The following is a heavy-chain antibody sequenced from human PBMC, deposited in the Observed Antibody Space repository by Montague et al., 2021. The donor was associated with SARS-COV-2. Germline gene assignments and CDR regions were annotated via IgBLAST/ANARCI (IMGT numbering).Heavy chain of an antibody. CDR2: IYHSGST. CDR3: ARVRSITMIVVVITPMGWFDP. V-gene: IGHV4-38-2*02. D-gene: IGHD3-22*01. J-gene: IGHJ5*02. CDR1: GYSISSGYY. Sequence: SETLSLTRTVSGYSISSGYYWGWIRQPPGKGLEWIGSIYHSGSTXXNPXXXSRVTISVDTSKNQFSLKLSSVTAADTAVYYCARVRSITMIVVVITPMGWFDPWGQGTLVTVSS.